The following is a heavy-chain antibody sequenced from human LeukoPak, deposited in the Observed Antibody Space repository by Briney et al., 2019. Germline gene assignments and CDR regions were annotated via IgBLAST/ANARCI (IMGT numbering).Heavy chain of an antibody. V-gene: IGHV3-66*01. D-gene: IGHD2/OR15-2a*01. CDR3: ARIIETQFDP. CDR1: GFTVSTNS. J-gene: IGHJ5*02. CDR2: IYSGGTT. Sequence: GGSLRLSCAASGFTVSTNSMTWVRQAPGKGLEWVSSIYSGGTTFYADSVKGRFTISRDNSKNTLYLQMNSLRVEDTAVYYCARIIETQFDPWGQGTLVTVSS.